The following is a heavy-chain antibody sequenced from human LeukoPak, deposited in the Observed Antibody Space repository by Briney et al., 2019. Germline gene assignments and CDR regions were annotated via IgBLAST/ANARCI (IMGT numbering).Heavy chain of an antibody. V-gene: IGHV4-59*08. CDR2: IYYSGST. D-gene: IGHD5-12*01. J-gene: IGHJ4*02. Sequence: SETLSLTCTVSGGSISSYYWSWIRQPPGKGLEWIGYIYYSGSTNYNPSLKSRVTISVDTSKNQFSLKLSSVTAADTAVYYCARQGVATIDYWGQGTLVTVSS. CDR1: GGSISSYY. CDR3: ARQGVATIDY.